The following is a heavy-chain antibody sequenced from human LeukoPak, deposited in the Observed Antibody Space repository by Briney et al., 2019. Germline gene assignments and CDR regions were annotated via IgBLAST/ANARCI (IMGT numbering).Heavy chain of an antibody. CDR3: ARRGDYQRSVFEY. CDR2: INHSGST. V-gene: IGHV4-34*01. CDR1: GGSFSGYY. D-gene: IGHD4-17*01. Sequence: SETLSLTCAVYGGSFSGYYWSWIRQPPGKGLEWIGEINHSGSTNYNPSLKSRVTISVDTSKNQFSLKLSSVTAADTAVCYCARRGDYQRSVFEYWGQGTLVTVSS. J-gene: IGHJ4*02.